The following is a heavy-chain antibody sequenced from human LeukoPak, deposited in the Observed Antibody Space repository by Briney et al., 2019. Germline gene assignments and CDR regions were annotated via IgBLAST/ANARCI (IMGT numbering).Heavy chain of an antibody. Sequence: PGRSLRLSCAASGFTFSNYGIHWVRQAPGKGLEWVSVIWSHGRSEYYADSVKGRFTISRDNSKNTVSLQMNSLRAEDTAVYYCARDIDTSSRYGWFDPWGQGTLVIVSS. V-gene: IGHV3-33*01. CDR3: ARDIDTSSRYGWFDP. CDR1: GFTFSNYG. D-gene: IGHD3-22*01. CDR2: IWSHGRSE. J-gene: IGHJ5*02.